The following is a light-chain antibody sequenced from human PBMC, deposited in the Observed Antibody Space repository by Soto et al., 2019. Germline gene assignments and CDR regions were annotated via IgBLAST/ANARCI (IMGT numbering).Light chain of an antibody. CDR2: EVA. CDR3: SSFTSIGTWV. Sequence: QSALTQPASVSGSPGQSITISCTGSSSDVGGYDYVSWYQQHPGKTPKLIIYEVANRPSGVSVRFSGSKSGNTASLTISGLQAGDEADYYCSSFTSIGTWVFGGGTKLTVL. J-gene: IGLJ3*02. CDR1: SSDVGGYDY. V-gene: IGLV2-14*01.